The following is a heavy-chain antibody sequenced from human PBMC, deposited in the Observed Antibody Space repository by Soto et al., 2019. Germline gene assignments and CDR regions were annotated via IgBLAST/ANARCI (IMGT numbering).Heavy chain of an antibody. CDR1: GYSLTSHY. Sequence: ASVKVSCKASGYSLTSHYMYWVRQAAGQGLEWMGWMNPNSGNTGYAQKFQGRVTMTRNSSISTAYMELSSLRSEDTAVYYSAEGTGNLRSFVDYWGQGTLVTVSS. D-gene: IGHD3-9*01. V-gene: IGHV1-8*01. J-gene: IGHJ4*02. CDR3: AEGTGNLRSFVDY. CDR2: MNPNSGNT.